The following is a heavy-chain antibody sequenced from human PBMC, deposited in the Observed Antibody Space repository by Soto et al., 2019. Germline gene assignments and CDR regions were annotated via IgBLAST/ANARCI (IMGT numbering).Heavy chain of an antibody. Sequence: SETLSLTCTVSGDPITSYFWTWLRQPAGKGLEWIGHVFPGGPTSHNSSLKSRVSMSVDTSKNQFSLKLSSVTAADTAVYYCTTLSSIVPGREPDYWGQGTLVTVSS. CDR3: TTLSSIVPGREPDY. J-gene: IGHJ4*02. CDR1: GDPITSYF. CDR2: VFPGGPT. V-gene: IGHV4-4*07. D-gene: IGHD3-10*01.